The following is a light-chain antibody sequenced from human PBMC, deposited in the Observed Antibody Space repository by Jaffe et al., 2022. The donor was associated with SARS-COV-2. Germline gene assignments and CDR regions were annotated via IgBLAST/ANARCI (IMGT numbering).Light chain of an antibody. Sequence: DIQMTQSPSSLSASVGDRVTITCRASQSINTYLNWYQQKPGKAPKLLIYAASSLQSGVPSRFSGSGSGTQFTLTISSLQPEDFATYYCQQSYSTPLFTFGPGTKVDIK. CDR2: AAS. CDR3: QQSYSTPLFT. V-gene: IGKV1-39*01. CDR1: QSINTY. J-gene: IGKJ3*01.